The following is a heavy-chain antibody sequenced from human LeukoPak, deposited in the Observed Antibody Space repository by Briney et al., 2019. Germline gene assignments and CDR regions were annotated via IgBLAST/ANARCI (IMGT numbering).Heavy chain of an antibody. CDR1: GGSISSYY. Sequence: SETLSLTCTVSGGSISSYYWSWIRQPPGKGLEWIGYIYYSGSTNYNPSLKSRVTISVDTSKNQFSLKLSSVTAADTAVYYCARGRESSGYYYYYYYYGMDVWGQGTTVTVSS. CDR3: ARGRESSGYYYYYYYYGMDV. V-gene: IGHV4-59*01. D-gene: IGHD3-22*01. J-gene: IGHJ6*02. CDR2: IYYSGST.